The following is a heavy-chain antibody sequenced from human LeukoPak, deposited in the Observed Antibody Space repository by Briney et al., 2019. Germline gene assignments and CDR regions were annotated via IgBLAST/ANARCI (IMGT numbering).Heavy chain of an antibody. Sequence: SETLSLTCTVSGGSISSYYWSWIRQPPGKGLEWIGYIYYSGSTNYNPSLKSRVTISVDTSKNQFSLKLSSVTAADTAVYYCAGGFMDSSGYYIGAFDIWGQGTMVTVSS. CDR2: IYYSGST. CDR1: GGSISSYY. V-gene: IGHV4-59*01. D-gene: IGHD3-22*01. CDR3: AGGFMDSSGYYIGAFDI. J-gene: IGHJ3*02.